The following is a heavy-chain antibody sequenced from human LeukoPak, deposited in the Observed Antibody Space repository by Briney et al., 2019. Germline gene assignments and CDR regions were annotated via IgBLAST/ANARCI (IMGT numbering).Heavy chain of an antibody. CDR1: GGSISSYY. Sequence: KPSETLSLTCTVSGGSISSYYWSWIRQPAGKGLEWIGRFSASGNSNYNPSLKSRLTISVDRSKNQFSLKLTSVTAADTAVYYCARRFVVVNLPSNWFDPWGQGTLVTVSS. V-gene: IGHV4-4*07. J-gene: IGHJ5*02. CDR2: FSASGNS. D-gene: IGHD3-22*01. CDR3: ARRFVVVNLPSNWFDP.